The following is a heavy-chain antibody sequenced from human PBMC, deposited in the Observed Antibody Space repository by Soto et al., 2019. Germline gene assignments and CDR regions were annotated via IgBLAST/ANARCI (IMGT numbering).Heavy chain of an antibody. J-gene: IGHJ6*02. V-gene: IGHV3-53*01. CDR2: IYNDGTT. CDR1: GLPVAGSY. Sequence: GGSLRLSCVASGLPVAGSYMAWVRQAPGRGLEWASVIYNDGTTYYSQSVEGRFTISRDTSKNTLYLQMDRLRDEDTAVYYCVRPLPSGQTHARDVWGQGTTVTVSS. D-gene: IGHD3-10*01. CDR3: VRPLPSGQTHARDV.